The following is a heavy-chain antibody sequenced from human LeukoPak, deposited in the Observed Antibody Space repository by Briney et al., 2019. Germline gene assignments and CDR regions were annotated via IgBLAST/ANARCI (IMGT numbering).Heavy chain of an antibody. D-gene: IGHD6-19*01. CDR1: GGSISSHY. J-gene: IGHJ5*02. V-gene: IGHV4-59*11. CDR3: VRALAVAGTNWFDP. CDR2: IYYSGST. Sequence: SETLSLTCTVSGGSISSHYWSWIRQPPGKGLEWIGYIYYSGSTNYNPSLKSRVTISVDTSKNQFSLKLSSVTAADTAVYYCVRALAVAGTNWFDPWGQGTLVTVSS.